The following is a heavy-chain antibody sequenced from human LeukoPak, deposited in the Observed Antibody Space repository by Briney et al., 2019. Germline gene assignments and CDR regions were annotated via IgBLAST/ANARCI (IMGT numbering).Heavy chain of an antibody. CDR2: ISYDGSNK. CDR1: GFTFSSYA. Sequence: GGSLRLSCAASGFTFSSYAMHWVRQAPGKGLEWVAVISYDGSNKYYADSVKGRFTISRDNAKNSLYLQMNSLRAEDTAVYYCARLTATVTTPFDYWGQGALLTVSS. CDR3: ARLTATVTTPFDY. V-gene: IGHV3-30-3*01. D-gene: IGHD4-17*01. J-gene: IGHJ4*02.